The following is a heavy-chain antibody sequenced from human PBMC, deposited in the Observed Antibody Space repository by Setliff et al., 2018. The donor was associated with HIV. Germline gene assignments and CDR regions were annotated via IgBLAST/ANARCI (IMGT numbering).Heavy chain of an antibody. V-gene: IGHV4-39*07. CDR2: IYYSGNT. CDR3: ARVPTSSWYVTTQRTKEYFYH. Sequence: SETLSLTCTVSGGSIKSSSYYWGWIRQPPGKGLEWIGSIYYSGNTYYNPSLKSGVTISEDTSRNQFSLRLTSVTAADTAMYYCARVPTSSWYVTTQRTKEYFYHWGQGTLVTVSS. J-gene: IGHJ1*01. CDR1: GGSIKSSSYY. D-gene: IGHD6-13*01.